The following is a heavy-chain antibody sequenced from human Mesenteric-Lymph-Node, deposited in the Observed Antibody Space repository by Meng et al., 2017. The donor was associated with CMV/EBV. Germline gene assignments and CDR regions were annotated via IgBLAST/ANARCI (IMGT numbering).Heavy chain of an antibody. D-gene: IGHD1-1*01. CDR2: ISHGGRT. V-gene: IGHV4-34*01. CDR1: GGSLTDYF. Sequence: VQLQQSGAGLLKPSEPLSLTCAVYGGSLTDYFWSWIRQSPEKGLEWIGDISHGGRTNYNPSLKSRVTISVDTSNNQFSLRVASVTAADTAVYYCARGRTDFDSWGQGTLVTVSS. J-gene: IGHJ4*02. CDR3: ARGRTDFDS.